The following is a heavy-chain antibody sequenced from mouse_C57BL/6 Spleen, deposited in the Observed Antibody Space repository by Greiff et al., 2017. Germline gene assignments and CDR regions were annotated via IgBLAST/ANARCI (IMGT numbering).Heavy chain of an antibody. CDR1: GFSLTSYG. J-gene: IGHJ4*01. D-gene: IGHD3-2*02. Sequence: VQLVESGPGLVAPSQSLSITCTVSGFSLTSYGVDWVRQPPGKGLEWLGVIWGVGSTNYNSALKSRLSISKDNSKSQVFLKMNSLQTDDTAMYYCASHSSGLYYAMDYWGQGTSVTVSS. CDR3: ASHSSGLYYAMDY. CDR2: IWGVGST. V-gene: IGHV2-6*01.